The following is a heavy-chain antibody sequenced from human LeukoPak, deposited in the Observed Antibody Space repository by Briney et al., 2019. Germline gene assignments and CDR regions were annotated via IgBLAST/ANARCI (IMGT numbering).Heavy chain of an antibody. J-gene: IGHJ4*02. Sequence: GGSLRLSCAASGSTFSSYWMHWVRQAPGKGLVWVSRINSGGSTSYADSVKGRFTISRDNAKNTLYLQMNSLRAEDTAVYYCATRGYSYEFDYWGQGTLVTVSS. D-gene: IGHD5-18*01. CDR1: GSTFSSYW. CDR3: ATRGYSYEFDY. CDR2: INSGGST. V-gene: IGHV3-74*01.